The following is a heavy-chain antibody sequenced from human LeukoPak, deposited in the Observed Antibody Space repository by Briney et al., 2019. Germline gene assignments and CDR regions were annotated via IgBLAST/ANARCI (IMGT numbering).Heavy chain of an antibody. CDR3: ARDIYCSGGSCYPGGYFDY. V-gene: IGHV1-46*01. CDR2: VSPSGGST. Sequence: GASVKVSCKASGYTFSRYYMHWVRQAPGKGLEWMGIVSPSGGSTSYAQKFQGRVTMTRDTITSTIYMELSSLRSEDTAVYYCARDIYCSGGSCYPGGYFDYWGQGTQVTVSS. J-gene: IGHJ4*02. CDR1: GYTFSRYY. D-gene: IGHD2-15*01.